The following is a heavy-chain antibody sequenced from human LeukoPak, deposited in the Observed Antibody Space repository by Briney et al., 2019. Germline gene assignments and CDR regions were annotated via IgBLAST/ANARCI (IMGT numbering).Heavy chain of an antibody. V-gene: IGHV3-23*01. CDR1: GFTFSSYA. Sequence: QTGGSLRLSCAASGFTFSSYAMTWVRQAPRKGLEWVSGISGSGGSTYYADSVKGRFTISRDNSRNTLYLQMNSLRAEDTAIYYCAKTLGWGGQVVPAVNKPYYYYMDVWGKGTTVTVSS. CDR3: AKTLGWGGQVVPAVNKPYYYYMDV. J-gene: IGHJ6*03. CDR2: ISGSGGST. D-gene: IGHD2-2*01.